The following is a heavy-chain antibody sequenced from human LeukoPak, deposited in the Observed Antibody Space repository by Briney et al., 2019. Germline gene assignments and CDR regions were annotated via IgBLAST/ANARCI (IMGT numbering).Heavy chain of an antibody. CDR3: AVYDSSGYYSEDAFDI. J-gene: IGHJ3*02. V-gene: IGHV1-69*13. CDR1: GGTFSSYA. CDR2: IIPIFGTA. Sequence: ASVKVSCKASGGTFSSYAISWVRQAPGQGLEWMGGIIPIFGTANYAQKFQGRVTITADESTSTAYMELSSLRSEDTAVYYCAVYDSSGYYSEDAFDIWGQGTMVTVSS. D-gene: IGHD3-22*01.